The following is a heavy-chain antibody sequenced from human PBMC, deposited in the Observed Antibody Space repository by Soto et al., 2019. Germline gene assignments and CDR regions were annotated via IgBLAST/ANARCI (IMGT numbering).Heavy chain of an antibody. D-gene: IGHD5-18*01. CDR3: ARRGYSYGLDV. Sequence: GEPLKISCKGSGYNFATYWIAWVRQLPGKGPEWMGIIYPGDSDTSYSPSFQGQVTISVDKSISTAYLQWNSLKASDTAMYYCARRGYSYGLDVWGQGTKVTVSS. CDR1: GYNFATYW. V-gene: IGHV5-51*01. J-gene: IGHJ6*02. CDR2: IYPGDSDT.